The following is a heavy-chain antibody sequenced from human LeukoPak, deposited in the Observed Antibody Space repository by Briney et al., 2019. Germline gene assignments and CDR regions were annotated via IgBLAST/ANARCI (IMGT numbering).Heavy chain of an antibody. J-gene: IGHJ3*02. D-gene: IGHD1-26*01. CDR3: ASSTQYSGDAFDI. CDR1: GGSISSYY. Sequence: SETLSLTCTVSGGSISSYYWSWIRQHPGKGLEWIGYIYYSGSTYYNPSLKSRVTISVDTSKNQFSLKLSSVTAADTAVYYCASSTQYSGDAFDIWGQGTMVTVSS. V-gene: IGHV4-59*06. CDR2: IYYSGST.